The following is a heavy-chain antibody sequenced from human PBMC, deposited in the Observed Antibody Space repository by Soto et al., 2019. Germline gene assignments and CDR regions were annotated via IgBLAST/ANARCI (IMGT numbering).Heavy chain of an antibody. CDR3: AREPLLYSGSDYYYGMDV. CDR1: GFTFSSYA. CDR2: ISYDGSNK. Sequence: GGSLRLSCAASGFTFSSYAMHWVRQAPGKGLEWVAVISYDGSNKYYADSVKGRFTISRDNSKNTLYLQMNSLRAEDTAVYYCAREPLLYSGSDYYYGMDVWGQGTTVTVSS. D-gene: IGHD1-26*01. V-gene: IGHV3-30-3*01. J-gene: IGHJ6*02.